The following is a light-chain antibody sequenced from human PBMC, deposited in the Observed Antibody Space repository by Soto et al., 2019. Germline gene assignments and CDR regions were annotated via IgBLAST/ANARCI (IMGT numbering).Light chain of an antibody. CDR1: QSVSSSY. V-gene: IGKV3-20*01. CDR2: GAS. CDR3: QQYGTSEII. J-gene: IGKJ5*01. Sequence: EIVLTQPPGTLSLSPGERATLSCRASQSVSSSYLVWHQQKPGQAPRLLIYGASRRATGIPDRFSGSGSGTDFTLTISRLETEDFAVFYCQQYGTSEIIFGQGTRLEIK.